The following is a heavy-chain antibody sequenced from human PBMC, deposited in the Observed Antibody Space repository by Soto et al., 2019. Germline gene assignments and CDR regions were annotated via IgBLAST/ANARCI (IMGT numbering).Heavy chain of an antibody. J-gene: IGHJ5*02. Sequence: EVQLAESGGGLVQPGGSLRLSCAASGFTVSSNYMSWVRQAPGKGLEWVSVIYSGGSTYYADSVKGRFTISRHNSKNTLYLQMNSLRAEDTAVYYCARMGDYYGSGSPTFDPWGQGTLVTVSS. CDR1: GFTVSSNY. CDR3: ARMGDYYGSGSPTFDP. V-gene: IGHV3-53*04. D-gene: IGHD3-10*01. CDR2: IYSGGST.